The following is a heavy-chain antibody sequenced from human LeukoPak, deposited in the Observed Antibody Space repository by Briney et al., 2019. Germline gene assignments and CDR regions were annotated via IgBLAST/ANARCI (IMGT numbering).Heavy chain of an antibody. V-gene: IGHV3-15*04. J-gene: IGHJ4*02. CDR3: TTFWTGHYVVDY. CDR2: IESNSDGGAT. Sequence: PGGSLRLSCAASGFTFTDAWVTLVRQAPGKGLEWVGRIESNSDGGATEYAAPVKGRFTISRDDSKATLYLQMNSLKAEDTAVYYCTTFWTGHYVVDYWGQGTLVTVSS. CDR1: GFTFTDAW. D-gene: IGHD3-3*01.